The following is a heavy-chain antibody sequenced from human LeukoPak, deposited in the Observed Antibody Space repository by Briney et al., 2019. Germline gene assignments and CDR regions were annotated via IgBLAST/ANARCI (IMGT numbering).Heavy chain of an antibody. CDR2: FSESGGTT. Sequence: GGSLRLSCAASGFTFSSYAMSWVRQAPGKGLEWVSSFSESGGTTYADSVKGRIAISSDNSKNTLDLQMNSLRAEDTAVYYCAKGSPLDSDDECYFDSWGRGTLVTVSS. CDR3: AKGSPLDSDDECYFDS. CDR1: GFTFSSYA. J-gene: IGHJ4*02. D-gene: IGHD3/OR15-3a*01. V-gene: IGHV3-23*01.